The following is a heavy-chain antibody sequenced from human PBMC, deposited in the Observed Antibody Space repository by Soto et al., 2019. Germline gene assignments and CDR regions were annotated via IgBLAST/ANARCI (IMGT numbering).Heavy chain of an antibody. CDR3: ASSIQLWSYFDY. Sequence: SETLSLTCTVSGGSISSSSYYWGWIRQPPGKGLEWIGSIYYSGSTYYNPSLKSRVTISVDTSKNQFSLKLSSVTAADTAVYYCASSIQLWSYFDYWGQGTLVTVSS. CDR1: GGSISSSSYY. J-gene: IGHJ4*02. CDR2: IYYSGST. V-gene: IGHV4-39*01. D-gene: IGHD5-18*01.